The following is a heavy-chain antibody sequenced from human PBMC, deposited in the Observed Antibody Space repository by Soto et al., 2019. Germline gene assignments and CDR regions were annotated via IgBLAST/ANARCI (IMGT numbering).Heavy chain of an antibody. V-gene: IGHV5-51*01. D-gene: IGHD3-10*01. CDR1: GYSFTSYW. CDR3: ARHGEFRYYGMDV. CDR2: IYPGDSDT. J-gene: IGHJ6*02. Sequence: LGESLKISCKGSGYSFTSYWIGWVRQMPGKGLEWMGIIYPGDSDTRYSPSFQGQVTISADKSISTAYLQWSSLKASDTAMYYCARHGEFRYYGMDVWGQGTTVTVSS.